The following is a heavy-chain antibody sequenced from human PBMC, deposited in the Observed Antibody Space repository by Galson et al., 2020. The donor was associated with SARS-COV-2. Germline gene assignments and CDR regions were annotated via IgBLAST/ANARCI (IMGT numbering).Heavy chain of an antibody. V-gene: IGHV5-51*07. CDR2: IYPVYSDT. CDR3: GRQSPVWCGELESGY. D-gene: IGHD3-10*01. Sequence: GASQKISYNGSGNSITSYWNGWLHHMPRKGLGLMGIIYPVYSDTRYRPFFQGQVTISADKSISTAYLQWSGLKASDTAMYYCGRQSPVWCGELESGYWGQGTGVTV. CDR1: GNSITSYW. J-gene: IGHJ4*02.